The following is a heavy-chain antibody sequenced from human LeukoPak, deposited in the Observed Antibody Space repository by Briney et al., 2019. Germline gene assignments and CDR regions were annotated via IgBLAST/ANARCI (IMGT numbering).Heavy chain of an antibody. Sequence: GGSLRLSCAASGFTFSSYSMNWVRQAPGKGLEWVSSISRTGSYIYYADLVKGRFTISRDNAKNSLYLQMNSLRAEDTALYYCVKDKGAAVAGTGTFDYWGQGTLVTVSS. CDR1: GFTFSSYS. D-gene: IGHD6-19*01. J-gene: IGHJ4*02. V-gene: IGHV3-21*04. CDR2: ISRTGSYI. CDR3: VKDKGAAVAGTGTFDY.